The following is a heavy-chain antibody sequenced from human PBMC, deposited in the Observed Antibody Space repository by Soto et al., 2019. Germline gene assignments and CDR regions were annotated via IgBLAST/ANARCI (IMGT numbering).Heavy chain of an antibody. CDR2: IDHDGPT. CDR3: VSDSHGDY. J-gene: IGHJ4*02. Sequence: EVQLVESGGGLVQPGGSLRLSCAGSGFTFSNYWMHWVRQAPGKGLEWVSRIDHDGPTDYADSVRGRFTFSRDNAENTLYLQMMSVSPEDTAVYYCVSDSHGDYWGQGTLVTVSS. V-gene: IGHV3-74*01. CDR1: GFTFSNYW.